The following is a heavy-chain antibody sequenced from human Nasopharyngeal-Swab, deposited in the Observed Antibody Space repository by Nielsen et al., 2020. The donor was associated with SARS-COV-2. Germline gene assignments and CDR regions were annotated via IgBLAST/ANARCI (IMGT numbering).Heavy chain of an antibody. CDR1: GFTFSSYW. V-gene: IGHV3-7*01. CDR3: ARATIVATIFGYYYYYYMDV. D-gene: IGHD5-12*01. CDR2: IKQDGSEK. J-gene: IGHJ6*03. Sequence: GESLKISCAASGFTFSSYWRSWVRQAPGKGLEWVANIKQDGSEKYYVDSVKGRFTISRDNAKNSLYLQMNSLRAEDTAVYYCARATIVATIFGYYYYYYMDVWGKGTTVTVSS.